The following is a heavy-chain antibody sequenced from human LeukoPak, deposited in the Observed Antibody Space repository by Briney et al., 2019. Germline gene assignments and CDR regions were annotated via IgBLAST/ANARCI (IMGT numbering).Heavy chain of an antibody. V-gene: IGHV3-23*01. CDR1: GFTFSSSA. CDR2: ISNNGGYT. J-gene: IGHJ4*02. Sequence: GGSLRLSCAASGFTFSSSAMSWVRQAPGKGLEWVSAISNNGGYTYYADSVQGRFTISRDNSKSTLCLQMNSLRAEDTAVYYCAKPHSGYTSFDFWGQETLVTVSS. D-gene: IGHD3-22*01. CDR3: AKPHSGYTSFDF.